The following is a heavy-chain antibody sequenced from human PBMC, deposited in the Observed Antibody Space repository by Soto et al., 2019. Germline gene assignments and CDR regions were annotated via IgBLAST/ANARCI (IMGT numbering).Heavy chain of an antibody. J-gene: IGHJ4*02. V-gene: IGHV4-59*12. CDR2: FDYSGST. Sequence: PSETLSLTCSVSSGSISNFYWSWIRQFPGKRLEYIAYFDYSGSTNYNPSLKSRVTISVDTSKNQFSLKLTSVTAAGTAVYYCASSSSSMIILDSWGQGTLVTV. CDR3: ASSSSSMIILDS. CDR1: SGSISNFY. D-gene: IGHD6-6*01.